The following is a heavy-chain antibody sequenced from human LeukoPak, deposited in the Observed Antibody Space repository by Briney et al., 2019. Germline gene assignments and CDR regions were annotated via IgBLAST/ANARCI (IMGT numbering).Heavy chain of an antibody. CDR2: ISAYNGNT. D-gene: IGHD6-19*01. CDR3: ARDLAVAGTADY. J-gene: IGHJ4*02. Sequence: ASVKVSCKASGYTFASYGISWVRQAPGQGLEWMGWISAYNGNTNYAQKLQGRVTMTTDTSTSTAYMELRSLRSDDTAVYYCARDLAVAGTADYWGQGTLVTVSS. CDR1: GYTFASYG. V-gene: IGHV1-18*01.